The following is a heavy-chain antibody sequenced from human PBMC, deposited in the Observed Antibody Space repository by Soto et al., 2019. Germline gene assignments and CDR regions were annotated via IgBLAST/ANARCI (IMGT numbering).Heavy chain of an antibody. CDR3: AKETQANLGTGGFDY. V-gene: IGHV3-9*01. D-gene: IGHD7-27*01. CDR2: ISWNNGII. CDR1: GFTFDDYA. Sequence: PGGSLRLSCAASGFTFDDYAMHWVRQAPGKGLEWVSGISWNNGIIGYADSVKGRFTISRDNAKNSQYLQMDSLRTEDTAFYYCAKETQANLGTGGFDYWGQGTLVTVSS. J-gene: IGHJ4*02.